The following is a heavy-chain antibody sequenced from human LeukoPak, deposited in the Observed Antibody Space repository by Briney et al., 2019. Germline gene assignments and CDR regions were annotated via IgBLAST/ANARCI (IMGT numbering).Heavy chain of an antibody. CDR2: IYHSGST. D-gene: IGHD6-13*01. CDR1: GGSISSGGYS. Sequence: SETLSLTCAVSGGSISSGGYSWSWIRQPPGKGLEWIRYIYHSGSTYYNPSLKSRVTISVDRSKNQFSLKLSSVTAADTAVYYCARGIAAAGTGRNWFDPWGQRTLDTVSS. CDR3: ARGIAAAGTGRNWFDP. V-gene: IGHV4-30-2*01. J-gene: IGHJ5*02.